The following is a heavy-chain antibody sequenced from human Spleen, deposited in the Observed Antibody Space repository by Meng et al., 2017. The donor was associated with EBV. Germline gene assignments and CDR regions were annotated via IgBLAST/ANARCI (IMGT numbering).Heavy chain of an antibody. D-gene: IGHD2-21*01. V-gene: IGHV3-74*01. CDR2: IKSDGSSS. J-gene: IGHJ3*02. CDR1: GFTFSSYW. Sequence: EVQLVESXXGLVQXGGSLRPSCAATGFTFSSYWLHWVRQAPGKGRVWGSRIKSDGSSSNYADSVKGRFTISRDNAKNTLYLQMHSLRVEDTAVYYCARGDVLWYGCDIWGQRTMGTVSS. CDR3: ARGDVLWYGCDI.